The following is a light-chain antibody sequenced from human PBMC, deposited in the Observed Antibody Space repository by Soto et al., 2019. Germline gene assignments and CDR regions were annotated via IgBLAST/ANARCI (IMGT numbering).Light chain of an antibody. CDR3: QQYSNWPLT. Sequence: EIVMTQSPATVSVSQGERASLSCRASQTVNSKMDWYQQKPGQGPRLLIYGASTRATGIPARFSGSGSGTEFTLTISSLQLEDLAVYWCQQYSNWPLTFGQGTTVEI. CDR1: QTVNSK. J-gene: IGKJ1*01. V-gene: IGKV3-15*01. CDR2: GAS.